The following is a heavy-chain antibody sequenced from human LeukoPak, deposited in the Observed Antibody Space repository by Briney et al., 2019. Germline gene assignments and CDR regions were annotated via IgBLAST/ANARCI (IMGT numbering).Heavy chain of an antibody. CDR1: GFTVISNY. CDR3: TRAEFSNSFDD. J-gene: IGHJ4*02. Sequence: GGSLRLPCAASGFTVISNYMSWVRQTPGRSLEWVAFIYSSGSTYYAESAEGRFTTTRNSSKNTLYLEMTSLRVEDTAVYYGTRAEFSNSFDDWGQGTLVIVSS. CDR2: IYSSGST. D-gene: IGHD6-6*01. V-gene: IGHV3-53*01.